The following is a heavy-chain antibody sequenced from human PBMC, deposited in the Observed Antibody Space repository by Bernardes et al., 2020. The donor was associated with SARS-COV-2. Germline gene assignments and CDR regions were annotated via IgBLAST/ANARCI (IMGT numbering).Heavy chain of an antibody. J-gene: IGHJ4*02. CDR2: ISWNSGSI. V-gene: IGHV3-9*01. D-gene: IGHD3-22*01. CDR1: GFTFDDYA. CDR3: AKDRDYDSSGKAYFDY. Sequence: GGSLRLSCAASGFTFDDYAMHWVRQAPGKGLEWVSGISWNSGSIGYADSVKGRFTISRDNAKNSLYLQMNSLRAEDTALYYCAKDRDYDSSGKAYFDYWGQGTLVTVSS.